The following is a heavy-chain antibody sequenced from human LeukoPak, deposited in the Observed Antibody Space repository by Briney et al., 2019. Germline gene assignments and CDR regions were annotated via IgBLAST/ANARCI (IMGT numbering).Heavy chain of an antibody. V-gene: IGHV3-21*01. J-gene: IGHJ6*02. CDR3: ARGRVTMVRGATHYYYYGMDV. D-gene: IGHD3-10*01. CDR2: ISSSSSYI. CDR1: GFTFSSYA. Sequence: GGSLRLSCAASGFTFSSYAMNWVRQAPGKGLEWVSSISSSSSYIYYADSVKGRFTISRDNAKNSLYLQMNSLRAEDTAVYYRARGRVTMVRGATHYYYYGMDVWGQGTTVTVSS.